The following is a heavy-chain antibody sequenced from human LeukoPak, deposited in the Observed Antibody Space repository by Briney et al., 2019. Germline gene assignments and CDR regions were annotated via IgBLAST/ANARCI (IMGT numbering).Heavy chain of an antibody. J-gene: IGHJ4*02. D-gene: IGHD1-26*01. Sequence: GGSLRLSCAASGFTLSSYDMHWVRQATGKGLEWVSAIGTAGDTYYPGSVKGRFTISRENAKNSLYLQMNSLRAGDTAVYYCARGGGYSGSYEFDYWGQGTLVTVSS. V-gene: IGHV3-13*01. CDR3: ARGGGYSGSYEFDY. CDR2: IGTAGDT. CDR1: GFTLSSYD.